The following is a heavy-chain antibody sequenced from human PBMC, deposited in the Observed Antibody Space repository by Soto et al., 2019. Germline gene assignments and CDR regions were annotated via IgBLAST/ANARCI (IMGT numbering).Heavy chain of an antibody. J-gene: IGHJ6*02. CDR2: MNPNSGNT. D-gene: IGHD2-2*01. CDR3: ARTRGCSSTSCYRHYYYYGMDV. CDR1: GYTFTSYD. V-gene: IGHV1-8*01. Sequence: ASVKVSCKASGYTFTSYDINWVRQATGQGLEWMGWMNPNSGNTGYAQKFQGRVTMTRNTSISTAYMELSSLRSEDTAVYYCARTRGCSSTSCYRHYYYYGMDVWGQGTTVTVSS.